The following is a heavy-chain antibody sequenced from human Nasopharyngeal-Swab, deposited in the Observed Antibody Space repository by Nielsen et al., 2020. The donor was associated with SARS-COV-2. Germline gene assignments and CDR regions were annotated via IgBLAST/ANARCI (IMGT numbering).Heavy chain of an antibody. CDR3: ARVMEMATILVGYYYYMDV. D-gene: IGHD5-24*01. CDR1: GGTFSSYA. CDR2: IIPIFGTA. V-gene: IGHV1-69*05. J-gene: IGHJ6*03. Sequence: SVKVSCKASGGTFSSYAISWVRQAPGQGLEWMGGIIPIFGTANYAQKFWGRVTITSDRSVSTAYMELSSLRSDDTAVYYCARVMEMATILVGYYYYMDVWGKGTTVTVSS.